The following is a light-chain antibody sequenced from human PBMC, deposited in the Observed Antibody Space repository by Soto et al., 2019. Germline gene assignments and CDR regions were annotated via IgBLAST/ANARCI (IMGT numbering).Light chain of an antibody. Sequence: QAVVTQPPSVSAAPGQKVTISCSGSSSNIGNNYVSWYQQLPGTAPKLLIYDNNKRPSGIPDRFSGSKSGTSATLGITGLQTGDDADYYCGTWDSSLSAVVFGGGTKLTVL. V-gene: IGLV1-51*01. J-gene: IGLJ2*01. CDR3: GTWDSSLSAVV. CDR2: DNN. CDR1: SSNIGNNY.